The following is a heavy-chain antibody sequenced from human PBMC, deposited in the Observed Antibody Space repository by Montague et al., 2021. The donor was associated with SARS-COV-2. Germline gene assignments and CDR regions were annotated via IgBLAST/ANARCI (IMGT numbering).Heavy chain of an antibody. V-gene: IGHV4-61*01. CDR2: IYYSGST. Sequence: SETLSLTCTVSGGSVSSGSYYWSWIRQPPGKGLEWIGYIYYSGSTXYNPSLKSRVTISVDTSKNQFSLKLSSVTAADTAVYYCASVNTAGAYWGQGTLVTVPS. CDR1: GGSVSSGSYY. J-gene: IGHJ4*02. CDR3: ASVNTAGAY. D-gene: IGHD7-27*01.